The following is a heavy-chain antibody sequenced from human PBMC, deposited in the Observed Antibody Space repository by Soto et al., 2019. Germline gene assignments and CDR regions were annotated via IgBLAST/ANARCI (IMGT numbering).Heavy chain of an antibody. Sequence: QPGGSLRLSCAASGFTFSSYGMHWVRQAPGKGLEWVAVISYDGSNKYYADSVKGRFTISRDNSKNTLYLQMNSLRAEDTAVYYCAKDLLRFLALTGYYYMDVWGKGTTVTVSS. J-gene: IGHJ6*03. CDR1: GFTFSSYG. V-gene: IGHV3-30*18. D-gene: IGHD3-3*01. CDR3: AKDLLRFLALTGYYYMDV. CDR2: ISYDGSNK.